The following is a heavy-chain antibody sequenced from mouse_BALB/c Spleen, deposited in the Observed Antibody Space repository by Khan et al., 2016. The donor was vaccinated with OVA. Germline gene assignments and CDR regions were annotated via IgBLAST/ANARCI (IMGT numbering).Heavy chain of an antibody. D-gene: IGHD1-3*01. CDR3: GRRSD. CDR2: ITYSGST. CDR1: GYSITSDYA. J-gene: IGHJ1*01. Sequence: EVQLQESGPGLVKPSQSLSLTCTVTGYSITSDYAWNWIRQFPGNKLEWMGYITYSGSTSYNPSLKSRISISRDTSKNQFFLQLNSATTEDTATYFCGRRSDWGAGTTVTVSS. V-gene: IGHV3-2*02.